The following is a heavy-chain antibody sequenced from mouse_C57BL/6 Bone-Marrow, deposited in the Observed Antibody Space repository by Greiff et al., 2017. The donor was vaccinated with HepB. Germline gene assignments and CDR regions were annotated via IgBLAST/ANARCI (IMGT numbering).Heavy chain of an antibody. Sequence: EVKLVESGGGLVQPGGSLKLSCAASGFTFSDYGMAWVRQAPRKGPEWVAFISNLAYSIYYADTVTGRFTISRENAKNTLYLEMSSLRSEDTAMYYCARFDYDAWFAYWGQGTRVTVSA. V-gene: IGHV5-15*04. D-gene: IGHD2-4*01. CDR3: ARFDYDAWFAY. J-gene: IGHJ3*01. CDR2: ISNLAYSI. CDR1: GFTFSDYG.